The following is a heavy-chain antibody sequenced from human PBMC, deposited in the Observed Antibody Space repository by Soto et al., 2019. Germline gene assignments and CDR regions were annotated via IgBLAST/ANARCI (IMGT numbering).Heavy chain of an antibody. J-gene: IGHJ5*02. CDR3: ARGYNWNYESPWFDP. CDR2: INPSGGST. CDR1: GYTFTSYY. V-gene: IGHV1-46*01. D-gene: IGHD1-7*01. Sequence: QVQLVQSGAEMKKPGASVKVSCKASGYTFTSYYMHWVRQAPGQGLDWMGIINPSGGSTSYAQKFQGRVTMTRDTSTSTVYMELSSLRSEDTAVYYCARGYNWNYESPWFDPWGQGTLVTVSS.